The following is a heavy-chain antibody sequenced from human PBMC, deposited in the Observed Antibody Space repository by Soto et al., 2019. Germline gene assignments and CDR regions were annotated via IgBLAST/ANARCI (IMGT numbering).Heavy chain of an antibody. D-gene: IGHD3-9*01. CDR2: INPTSRYV. J-gene: IGHJ3*02. V-gene: IGHV3-21*01. CDR1: GFTFSSYS. CDR3: ARHETRLTGDGFDI. Sequence: EVQLLESGGGLVNPGGSLRLSCATSGFTFSSYSMDWVRQAPGKGLAWVSSINPTSRYVFYADSVRGRFTISRDYAENSLHLQMNGLRGEDTAVYYCARHETRLTGDGFDIWGRGTLVTVSS.